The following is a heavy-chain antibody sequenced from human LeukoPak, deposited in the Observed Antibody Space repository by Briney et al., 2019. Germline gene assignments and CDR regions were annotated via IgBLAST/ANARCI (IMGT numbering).Heavy chain of an antibody. D-gene: IGHD3-22*01. Sequence: GGSLRLSCVASGFTFRTHWMNWFRRAPGKGLEWVRNINHDGGEVNYVDSVKGRFTISRDNAKDSLYLQMNSLRAEDTAMYFCATDRKSYDWSDFRFHYWGQGALVTVSS. CDR1: GFTFRTHW. J-gene: IGHJ4*01. CDR3: ATDRKSYDWSDFRFHY. CDR2: INHDGGEV. V-gene: IGHV3-7*01.